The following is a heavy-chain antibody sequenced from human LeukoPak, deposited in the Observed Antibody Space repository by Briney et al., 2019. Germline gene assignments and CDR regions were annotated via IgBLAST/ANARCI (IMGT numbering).Heavy chain of an antibody. CDR1: GFTFGDYA. V-gene: IGHV3-9*01. D-gene: IGHD6-13*01. J-gene: IGHJ6*02. CDR3: ARDRAGYFYAMDV. Sequence: GRSLRLSCAASGFTFGDYAMHWVRQAPGKGLEWVSGINWKSNNIGYADSVKGRFTISRDNSKNSLYLQMNSLRTEDTALYYCARDRAGYFYAMDVWGQGTSVTVSS. CDR2: INWKSNNI.